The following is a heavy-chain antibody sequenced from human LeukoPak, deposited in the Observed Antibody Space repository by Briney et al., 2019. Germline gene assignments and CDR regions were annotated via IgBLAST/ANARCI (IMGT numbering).Heavy chain of an antibody. Sequence: GGSLRLSCAASGFTFSSYAMSWVRQAPGKGLEWVSAISGSGGSTYYADSVKGRFTISRDNSKNTLYLQMNSLRAEDTAVYYCAKDLAAGPKDYYYYYGMDVWGQGTTVTVSS. CDR2: ISGSGGST. CDR3: AKDLAAGPKDYYYYYGMDV. J-gene: IGHJ6*02. D-gene: IGHD6-13*01. CDR1: GFTFSSYA. V-gene: IGHV3-23*01.